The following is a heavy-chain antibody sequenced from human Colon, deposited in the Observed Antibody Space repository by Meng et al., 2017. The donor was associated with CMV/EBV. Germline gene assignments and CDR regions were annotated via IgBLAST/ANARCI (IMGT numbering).Heavy chain of an antibody. J-gene: IGHJ4*02. D-gene: IGHD2-15*01. CDR1: GYMFNVYY. Sequence: ASVKVSCKASGYMFNVYYIHWIRQARGQGLEWLGWMNPNSGETNYAQKFEDRVTLTRDTPTGTAFMELTSLRSDDTAVYYCARLLSGGWERGLGDYWGQGTLVTVPQ. CDR2: MNPNSGET. CDR3: ARLLSGGWERGLGDY. V-gene: IGHV1-2*02.